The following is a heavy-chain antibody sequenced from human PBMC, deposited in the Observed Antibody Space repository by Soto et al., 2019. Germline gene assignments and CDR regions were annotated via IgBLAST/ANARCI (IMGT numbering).Heavy chain of an antibody. CDR2: IYYSGST. D-gene: IGHD4-4*01. V-gene: IGHV4-59*01. CDR1: GGSISSYY. J-gene: IGHJ4*02. Sequence: SETLSLTCTVSGGSISSYYWSWIRQPPGKGLEWIGYIYYSGSTNYNPSLKSRVTISVDTSKNQFSLKLSSVTAADTAVYYCARSRRESTRFDYWGQGTLVTVSS. CDR3: ARSRRESTRFDY.